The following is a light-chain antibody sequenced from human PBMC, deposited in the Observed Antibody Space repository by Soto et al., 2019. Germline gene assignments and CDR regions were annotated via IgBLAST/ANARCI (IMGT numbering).Light chain of an antibody. Sequence: DIQLTQSPSFLSASVGDRVTITCRASQGISSHLAWYQQIPGKGPKLLIYAASTFQSGVPSRFSCSGSGTEFNPEIRSLQPEDFATYYCQQVTGYPHTFGQGTKLEIK. CDR1: QGISSH. J-gene: IGKJ2*01. CDR3: QQVTGYPHT. CDR2: AAS. V-gene: IGKV1-9*01.